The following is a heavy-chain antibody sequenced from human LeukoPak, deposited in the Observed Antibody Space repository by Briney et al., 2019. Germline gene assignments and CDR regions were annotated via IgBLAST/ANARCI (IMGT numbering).Heavy chain of an antibody. D-gene: IGHD2-21*02. CDR1: GYTFTDYY. J-gene: IGHJ5*02. CDR3: ARDKVVSVTP. Sequence: ASVKVSCKASGYTFTDYYMHWVRQATGQGLEWMGWMNPNSGNTGYAQKFQGRVTMTRNTSISTAYMELSSLRSEDTAVYYCARDKVVSVTPWGQGTLVTVSS. CDR2: MNPNSGNT. V-gene: IGHV1-8*02.